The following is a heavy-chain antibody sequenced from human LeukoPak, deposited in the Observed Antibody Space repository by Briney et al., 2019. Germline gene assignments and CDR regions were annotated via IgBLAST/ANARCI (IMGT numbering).Heavy chain of an antibody. CDR2: IYPGDSDT. CDR1: GYSFTSYW. V-gene: IGHV5-51*01. D-gene: IGHD2-21*02. J-gene: IGHJ3*02. CDR3: AREGYCGGDCYSPSAFDI. Sequence: PGESLKISCKGSGYSFTSYWIGWVRQMPGKGLEWMGIIYPGDSDTRYSPSFQGQVTISADKSISTAYLQWSSLKASDTAMYYCAREGYCGGDCYSPSAFDIWGQGTMVTVSS.